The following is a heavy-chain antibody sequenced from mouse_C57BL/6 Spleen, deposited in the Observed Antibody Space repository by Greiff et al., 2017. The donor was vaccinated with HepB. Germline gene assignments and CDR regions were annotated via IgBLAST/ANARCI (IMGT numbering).Heavy chain of an antibody. Sequence: QVQLQQSGPELVKPGASVKISCKASGYAFSSSWMNWVKQRPGKGLEWIGRIYPGDGDTNYNGKFKGKATLTADKSSSTAYMQLSSLTSEDSAVYFCARYGYEYFFYYWGQGTTLSVSS. CDR2: IYPGDGDT. J-gene: IGHJ2*01. CDR1: GYAFSSSW. CDR3: ARYGYEYFFYY. D-gene: IGHD1-2*01. V-gene: IGHV1-82*01.